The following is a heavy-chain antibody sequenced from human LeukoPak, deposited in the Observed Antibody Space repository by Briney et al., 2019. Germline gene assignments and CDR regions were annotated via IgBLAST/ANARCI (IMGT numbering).Heavy chain of an antibody. CDR2: ISGSGGST. V-gene: IGHV3-23*01. J-gene: IGHJ4*02. D-gene: IGHD4-17*01. Sequence: GGSLRLSCAASGFTFSSYAMSWVRQAPGKGLEWVSAISGSGGSTYYADSVKGRFTISRDNSKNTLYLQMNSLRAEDTAVYYCAKNADYGDYVGVVWYFDYWGQGTLVTVSS. CDR3: AKNADYGDYVGVVWYFDY. CDR1: GFTFSSYA.